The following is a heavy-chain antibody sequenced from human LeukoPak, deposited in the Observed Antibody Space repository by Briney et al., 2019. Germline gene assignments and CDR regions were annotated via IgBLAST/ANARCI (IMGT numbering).Heavy chain of an antibody. CDR1: GFTFGDYA. CDR3: SRDQLGGDPDDYYYYYMGV. Sequence: GGSLRLSCTASGFTFGDYAMSWFRQAPGKGLEWVGFIRSKRYGGATEYAASVKGRFTISRDDSKSIAYLQMNSLKTEDTAMYYCSRDQLGGDPDDYYYYYMGVWGKGTTVTVSS. V-gene: IGHV3-49*03. D-gene: IGHD4-17*01. CDR2: IRSKRYGGAT. J-gene: IGHJ6*03.